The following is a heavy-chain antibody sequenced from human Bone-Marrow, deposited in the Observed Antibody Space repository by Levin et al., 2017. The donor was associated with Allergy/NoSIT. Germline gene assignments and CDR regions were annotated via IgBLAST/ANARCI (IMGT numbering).Heavy chain of an antibody. D-gene: IGHD3-22*01. CDR3: ARDSVQVVEPAPDDNNQPSLPMDV. V-gene: IGHV3-33*01. Sequence: QTGGSLRLSCATSGFTFTTYAIHWVRQAPGKGLEWVAVIWYDGSNEYYADSVRGRFTISRDNSKNTLYLQMNSLRAEDTAVYYCARDSVQVVEPAPDDNNQPSLPMDVWGQGTTVIVSS. CDR2: IWYDGSNE. J-gene: IGHJ6*02. CDR1: GFTFTTYA.